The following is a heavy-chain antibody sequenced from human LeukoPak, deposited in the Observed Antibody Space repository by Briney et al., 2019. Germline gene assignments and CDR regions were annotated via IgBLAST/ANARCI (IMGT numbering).Heavy chain of an antibody. V-gene: IGHV1-69*13. CDR3: ASSGAKSITMVRGVINY. Sequence: ASVNVSCKASGGTFSSYAISWVRQAPGQGLEWMGGIIPIFGTANYAQKFQGRVTITADESTSTAYMELSSLRSEDTAVYYCASSGAKSITMVRGVINYWDQGTLVTVSS. J-gene: IGHJ4*02. CDR2: IIPIFGTA. D-gene: IGHD3-10*01. CDR1: GGTFSSYA.